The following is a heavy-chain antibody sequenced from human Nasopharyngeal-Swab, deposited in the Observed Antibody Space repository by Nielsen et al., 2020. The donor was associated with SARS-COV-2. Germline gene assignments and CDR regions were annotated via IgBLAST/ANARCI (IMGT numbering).Heavy chain of an antibody. CDR1: GYTFTSYG. CDR2: ISAYNGNT. D-gene: IGHD5-18*01. V-gene: IGHV1-18*01. CDR3: ARDPPPEAWIQLWGGYYYGMDV. J-gene: IGHJ6*02. Sequence: ASVKVSCKASGYTFTSYGISWVRQAPGQGLEWMGWISAYNGNTNYAQKLQGRVTMTTDTSTSTAYMELRSLRSDDTAVYYCARDPPPEAWIQLWGGYYYGMDVWGQGTTVTVSS.